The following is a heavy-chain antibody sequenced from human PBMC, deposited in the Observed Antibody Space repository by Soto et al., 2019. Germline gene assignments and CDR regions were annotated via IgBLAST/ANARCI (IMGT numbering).Heavy chain of an antibody. CDR2: ISNNGRTI. V-gene: IGHV3-11*01. Sequence: QVQLVESGGGLVKPGGSLRLSCAASGFTFSDYYMSWIRQAPGKGLEWVSYISNNGRTIYYTDSVKGRFTISRDNAKNSLYLERHIMRAEDTAVYYCARGYGSGTYYPLDYWGQGTLVTVSS. CDR1: GFTFSDYY. J-gene: IGHJ4*02. D-gene: IGHD3-10*01. CDR3: ARGYGSGTYYPLDY.